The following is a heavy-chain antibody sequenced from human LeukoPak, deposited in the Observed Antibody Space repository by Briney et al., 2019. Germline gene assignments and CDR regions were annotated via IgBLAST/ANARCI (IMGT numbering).Heavy chain of an antibody. J-gene: IGHJ4*02. D-gene: IGHD3-22*01. CDR3: ASARLGTFYFDS. V-gene: IGHV4-59*08. Sequence: PSETLSLTCTVSGGSISSSYWSWIRQSPGKGLEWIGYIYYSGTTYCNPSLKSRVAVSVDTSKNQFSLKLSSVTAADTAVCFCASARLGTFYFDSWGQGTLVTVSS. CDR1: GGSISSSY. CDR2: IYYSGTT.